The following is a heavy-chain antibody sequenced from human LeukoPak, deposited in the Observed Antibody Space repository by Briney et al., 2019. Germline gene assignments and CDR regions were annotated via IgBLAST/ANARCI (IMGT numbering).Heavy chain of an antibody. CDR2: IDEYGSEE. J-gene: IGHJ4*02. Sequence: GGSLRLSCAASGLTFSNYWTTWVRQAPGKGLEWVANIDEYGSEEHYVDSVKGRFTISRDNAKNSVYLQMNSLRAEDTAVYYCASGLQAIWYYWGQGTLATVSS. D-gene: IGHD3-16*01. CDR1: GLTFSNYW. V-gene: IGHV3-7*01. CDR3: ASGLQAIWYY.